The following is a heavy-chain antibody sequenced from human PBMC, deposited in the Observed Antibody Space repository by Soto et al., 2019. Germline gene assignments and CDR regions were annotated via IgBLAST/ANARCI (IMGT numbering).Heavy chain of an antibody. J-gene: IGHJ5*02. V-gene: IGHV3-21*01. D-gene: IGHD1-26*01. CDR3: ATTWSGSYSWFDP. Sequence: GGSLSLSCAASGFTFSSYSMNWVRQAPGKGLEWVSSISSSSSYIYYADSVKGRFTISRDNAKNSLYLQMNSLRAEDTAVYYCATTWSGSYSWFDPWGQGTLVTVSS. CDR1: GFTFSSYS. CDR2: ISSSSSYI.